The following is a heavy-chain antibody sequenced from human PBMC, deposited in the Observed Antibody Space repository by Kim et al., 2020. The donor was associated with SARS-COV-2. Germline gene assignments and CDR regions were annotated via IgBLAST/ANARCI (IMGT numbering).Heavy chain of an antibody. CDR1: GYTFIDYA. Sequence: ASVKVSCMASGYTFIDYALNWVRQAPGQGLEWMGWIHTNTGKPTYAQGFTGRFVFSLDTSVSTAYLQISSLKSEDSAVYYCARAKEGAGGAVDFWGPGAQVTVSS. J-gene: IGHJ4*02. D-gene: IGHD1-26*01. CDR3: ARAKEGAGGAVDF. CDR2: IHTNTGKP. V-gene: IGHV7-4-1*02.